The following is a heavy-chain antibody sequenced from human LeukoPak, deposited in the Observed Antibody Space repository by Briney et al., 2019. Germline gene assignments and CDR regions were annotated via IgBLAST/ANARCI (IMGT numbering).Heavy chain of an antibody. CDR2: ISYDGSNK. Sequence: PGGSLRLSCAASGFTFSSYAMHWVRQAPGKGLEWVAVISYDGSNKYYADSVKGRFTTSRDNSKNTLYLQMNSLRAEDTAVYYCARGGDIVLMVYAPKSSWYEGYYYMDVWGKGTTVTVSS. V-gene: IGHV3-30*04. D-gene: IGHD2-8*01. CDR1: GFTFSSYA. CDR3: ARGGDIVLMVYAPKSSWYEGYYYMDV. J-gene: IGHJ6*03.